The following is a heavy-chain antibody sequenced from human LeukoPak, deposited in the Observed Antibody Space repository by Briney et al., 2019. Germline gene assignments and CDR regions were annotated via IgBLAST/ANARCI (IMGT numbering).Heavy chain of an antibody. V-gene: IGHV3-23*01. J-gene: IGHJ4*02. CDR3: AKDGPGYYDSSGYLDY. Sequence: TGGSLRLSCAASGFTFNNYAMSWVRQAPGKGLEWVSAISGSGGSTYYADSVKGRFTISRDNSKNTLYLQMNSLSAEDTALYYCAKDGPGYYDSSGYLDYWGQGTLVTVSS. CDR1: GFTFNNYA. D-gene: IGHD3-22*01. CDR2: ISGSGGST.